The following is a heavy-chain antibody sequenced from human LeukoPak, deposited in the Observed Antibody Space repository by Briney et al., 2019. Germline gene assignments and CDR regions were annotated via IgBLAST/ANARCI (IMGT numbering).Heavy chain of an antibody. CDR2: ISIDGSDK. Sequence: GGSLRLSCAASGFTFSIYGIHWVRQAPGQGLEWVAVISIDGSDKHYAESVQGRFTISRDNSKNTLYLQMNSLRAEDAAVYFCARDRHGSAVYNFDYWGQGTLVAVSS. V-gene: IGHV3-30*03. CDR3: ARDRHGSAVYNFDY. J-gene: IGHJ4*02. D-gene: IGHD5/OR15-5a*01. CDR1: GFTFSIYG.